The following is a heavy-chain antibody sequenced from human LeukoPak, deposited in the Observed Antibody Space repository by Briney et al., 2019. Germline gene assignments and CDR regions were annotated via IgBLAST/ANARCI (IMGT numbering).Heavy chain of an antibody. V-gene: IGHV4-4*02. CDR1: GGSISSSNW. CDR2: IYHSGST. J-gene: IGHJ3*02. CDR3: ARGGATYYDFWSGKGAFDI. D-gene: IGHD3-3*01. Sequence: SETLSLTCAVSGGSISSSNWWSWVRQPPGKGLEWIGEIYHSGSTNYNPSLKSRVTISVDKSKNQFSLKLSSVTAADTAVYYCARGGATYYDFWSGKGAFDIWGQGTMVTVSS.